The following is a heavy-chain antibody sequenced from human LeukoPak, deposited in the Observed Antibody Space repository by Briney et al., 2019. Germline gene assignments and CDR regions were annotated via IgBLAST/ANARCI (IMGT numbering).Heavy chain of an antibody. CDR1: GYTFTGYY. Sequence: ASVKVSCKASGYTFTGYYMHWVRQAPGQGLEWMGWINPNSGGTNYAQKFQGRVTMTRDTSISTAYMELSRLRPDDTAVYYCARDGSGSYYNDYLFDYWGQGTLVTVSS. CDR3: ARDGSGSYYNDYLFDY. J-gene: IGHJ4*02. D-gene: IGHD3-10*01. V-gene: IGHV1-2*02. CDR2: INPNSGGT.